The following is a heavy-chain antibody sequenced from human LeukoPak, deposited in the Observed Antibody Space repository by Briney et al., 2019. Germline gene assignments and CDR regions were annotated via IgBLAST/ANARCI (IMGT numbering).Heavy chain of an antibody. Sequence: ASVKVSCKVSGYTLTELSMHWVRQAPGKGLEWMGGFDPEDGETIYAQKFQGRVTMTEDTSTDTAYMELSSLRSEDTAVYYCAAWAGRDGHNLPDYWGQGTLVTVSS. CDR1: GYTLTELS. CDR3: AAWAGRDGHNLPDY. D-gene: IGHD5-24*01. J-gene: IGHJ4*02. V-gene: IGHV1-24*01. CDR2: FDPEDGET.